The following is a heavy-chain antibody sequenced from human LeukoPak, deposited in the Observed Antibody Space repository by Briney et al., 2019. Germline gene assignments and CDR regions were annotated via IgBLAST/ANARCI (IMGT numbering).Heavy chain of an antibody. V-gene: IGHV1-69*13. CDR3: ARDRRLIRSSEYFQH. CDR1: GGTFSSYA. CDR2: IIPIFGTA. Sequence: GASVKVSCKASGGTFSSYAISWVRQAPGQGLEWMGGIIPIFGTANYAQKFQGRVTITADESTSTAYMELSSLRSEDTAVYYCARDRRLIRSSEYFQHWGQGTLVTVSS. D-gene: IGHD3-22*01. J-gene: IGHJ1*01.